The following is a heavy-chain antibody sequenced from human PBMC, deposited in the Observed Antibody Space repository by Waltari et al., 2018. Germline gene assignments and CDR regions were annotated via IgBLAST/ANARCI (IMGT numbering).Heavy chain of an antibody. CDR2: VKGYGSSI. CDR1: GFTFTRYW. CDR3: ARVNMAGLVARNYYGMDV. Sequence: EVQLVESGGGLVQPGGSLRLSCAASGFTFTRYWMQWVRQGPGKGLMWVSRVKGYGSSIMYAVAGKGRFTNARDNPKNTLHLQMDSRRVEDTAVYYCARVNMAGLVARNYYGMDVWGQGTTVTVSS. D-gene: IGHD3-10*01. V-gene: IGHV3-74*03. J-gene: IGHJ6*02.